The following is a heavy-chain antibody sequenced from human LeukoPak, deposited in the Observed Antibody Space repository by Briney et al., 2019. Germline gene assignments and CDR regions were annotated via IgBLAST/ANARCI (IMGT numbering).Heavy chain of an antibody. V-gene: IGHV4-39*07. CDR2: IYYSGNT. J-gene: IGHJ4*02. CDR3: TRDIGLGSYYIPLSFDY. CDR1: GGSISSSSYY. Sequence: SETLSLTCTVSGGSISSSSYYWGWIRQPPGEGLEWIGSIYYSGNTYYNPSLKSRLTISVDTSKNQFSLKLSSVTAADTAVYYCTRDIGLGSYYIPLSFDYWGQGTLVTVSS. D-gene: IGHD3-10*01.